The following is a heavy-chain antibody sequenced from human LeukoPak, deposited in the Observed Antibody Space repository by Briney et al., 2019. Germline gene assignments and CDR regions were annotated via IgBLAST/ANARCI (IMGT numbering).Heavy chain of an antibody. CDR1: GGSISTYY. V-gene: IGHV4-4*07. CDR2: IFTTGST. Sequence: SETLSLTCTVSGGSISTYYWSWIRQSAGNGLEWLGRIFTTGSTNYNPSLKSRVTMSLDTSKNQFSLKLSSVTAADTAVYYCARERSTNWFDPWGQGTLVTVSS. CDR3: ARERSTNWFDP. J-gene: IGHJ5*02.